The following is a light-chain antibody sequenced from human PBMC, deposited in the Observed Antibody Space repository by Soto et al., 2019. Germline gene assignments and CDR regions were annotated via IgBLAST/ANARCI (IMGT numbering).Light chain of an antibody. CDR2: EVS. J-gene: IGLJ1*01. CDR3: SSYAGSNNLYV. Sequence: QSVLTQPPSASGSPGQSVTISCTGTSSDIGVYNYVSWYQQHPGKAPKLMIYEVSKRPSGVPDRFSGSKSGNTASLTVSGLQAEDEADSYCSSYAGSNNLYVFGTGTKVTVL. CDR1: SSDIGVYNY. V-gene: IGLV2-8*01.